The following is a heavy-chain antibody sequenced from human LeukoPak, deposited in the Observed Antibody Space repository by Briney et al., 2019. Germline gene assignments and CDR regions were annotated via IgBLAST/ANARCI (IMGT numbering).Heavy chain of an antibody. CDR3: ARDLEFGELLYGHYGMDV. CDR2: ISAYNGNT. CDR1: GYTFTSYG. D-gene: IGHD3-10*01. J-gene: IGHJ6*02. V-gene: IGHV1-18*01. Sequence: GASVKVSCKASGYTFTSYGISWVQQAPGQGLEWMGWISAYNGNTNYAQKLQGRVTMTTDTSTSTAYMELRSPRSDDTAVYYCARDLEFGELLYGHYGMDVWGQGTTVTVSS.